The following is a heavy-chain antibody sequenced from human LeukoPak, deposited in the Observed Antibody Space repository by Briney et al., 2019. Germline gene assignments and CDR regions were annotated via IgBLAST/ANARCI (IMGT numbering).Heavy chain of an antibody. D-gene: IGHD4/OR15-4a*01. CDR2: INHSGST. CDR1: GGSFSGYY. V-gene: IGHV4-34*01. Sequence: SETLSLTCAVYGGSFSGYYWSWIRQPPGKGLEWIGEINHSGSTNYNPSLKSRVTISVDTSKNQFSLKLSSVTAADTAVYYCARGRSRSGAGYWGQGTLATVSS. CDR3: ARGRSRSGAGY. J-gene: IGHJ4*02.